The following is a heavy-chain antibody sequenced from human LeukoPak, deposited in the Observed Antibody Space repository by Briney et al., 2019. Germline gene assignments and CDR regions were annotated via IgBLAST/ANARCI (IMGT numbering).Heavy chain of an antibody. J-gene: IGHJ4*02. Sequence: SVKVSCKASGYTFTSYGISWVRQAPGQGLEWMGGIIPIFGTANYAQKFQGRVTITADESTSTAYMELSSLRSEDTAVYYCARGSSYDSSGYWGQGTLVTVSS. CDR2: IIPIFGTA. CDR1: GYTFTSYG. CDR3: ARGSSYDSSGY. V-gene: IGHV1-69*13. D-gene: IGHD3-22*01.